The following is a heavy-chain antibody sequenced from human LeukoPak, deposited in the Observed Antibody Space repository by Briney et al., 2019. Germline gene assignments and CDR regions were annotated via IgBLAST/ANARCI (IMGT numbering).Heavy chain of an antibody. V-gene: IGHV5-10-1*01. CDR3: ARHTISDY. Sequence: GESLKISCKGSGYSFTSYWIGWVRQMPGKGLEWMGRIDPSGSYTNYNPSFQGHVTISADKSISTAYLQWSSLMASDTAMYYCARHTISDYWGQGTQVTVSS. CDR1: GYSFTSYW. D-gene: IGHD3-10*01. CDR2: IDPSGSYT. J-gene: IGHJ4*02.